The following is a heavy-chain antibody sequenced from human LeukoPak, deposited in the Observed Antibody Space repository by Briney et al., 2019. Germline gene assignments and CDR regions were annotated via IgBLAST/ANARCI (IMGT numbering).Heavy chain of an antibody. D-gene: IGHD3-10*01. CDR1: GYTFTRYY. CDR3: AREAGLLWFGELSH. V-gene: IGHV1-2*02. J-gene: IGHJ4*02. CDR2: INPNSGGT. Sequence: ASVKVSCKASGYTFTRYYMHWVRQAPGQGLEWMGWINPNSGGTNYAQKFQGRVTMTRDTSISTAYMELSRLRSDDTAVYYCAREAGLLWFGELSHWGQGTLVTVSS.